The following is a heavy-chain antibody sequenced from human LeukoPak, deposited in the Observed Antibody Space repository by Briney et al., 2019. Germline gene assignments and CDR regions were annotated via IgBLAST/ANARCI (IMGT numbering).Heavy chain of an antibody. V-gene: IGHV1-69*01. CDR2: IIPIFGTA. CDR1: GGTFSSYA. J-gene: IGHJ4*02. Sequence: ASVKVSCTASGGTFSSYAISVVRQAPGQGLEWMEGIIPIFGTANYAQKFQGRVTITADESTSTAYMELSSLRSEDTAVYYCARDGDYYDSSGSKSALDYWGQGTLVTVSS. D-gene: IGHD3-22*01. CDR3: ARDGDYYDSSGSKSALDY.